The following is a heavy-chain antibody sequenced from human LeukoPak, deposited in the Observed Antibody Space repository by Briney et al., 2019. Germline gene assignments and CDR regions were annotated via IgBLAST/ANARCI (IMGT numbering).Heavy chain of an antibody. CDR3: ARHVYRRHQRQSYHFDY. D-gene: IGHD6-25*01. CDR2: MYNSGST. V-gene: IGHV4-38-2*01. CDR1: GYSISSGHY. Sequence: SETLSLTCDVSGYSISSGHYWGWIRQSPGKGLEWIASMYNSGSTYFKSSLKSRVTISLDTPKNQFSLTLNSVTAADKAVYYCARHVYRRHQRQSYHFDYWVQGTLVTVSS. J-gene: IGHJ4*02.